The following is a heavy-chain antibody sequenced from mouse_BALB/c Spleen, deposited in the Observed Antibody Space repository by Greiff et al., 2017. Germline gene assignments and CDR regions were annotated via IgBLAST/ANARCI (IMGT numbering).Heavy chain of an antibody. V-gene: IGHV14-3*02. J-gene: IGHJ3*01. CDR3: ASQIYYGNPWFAY. CDR1: GFNIKDTY. D-gene: IGHD2-1*01. Sequence: EVQLQQSGAELVKPGASVKLSCTASGFNIKDTYMHWVKQRPEQGLEWIGRIDPANGNTKYDPKFQGKATITADTSSNTAYLQLSSLTSEDTAVYYCASQIYYGNPWFAYWGQGTLVTVSA. CDR2: IDPANGNT.